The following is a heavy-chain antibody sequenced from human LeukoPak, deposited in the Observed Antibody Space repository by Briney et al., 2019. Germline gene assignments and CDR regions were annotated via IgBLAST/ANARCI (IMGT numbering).Heavy chain of an antibody. CDR3: ARGRNSVYYFNVVAPSYFDY. J-gene: IGHJ4*02. CDR2: INPNSGGT. D-gene: IGHD3-22*01. CDR1: GYTFTGYY. V-gene: IGHV1-2*06. Sequence: ASVKASCKASGYTFTGYYMHWVRQAPGQGLEWMGRINPNSGGTNYAQKFQGRVTMTRDTPINTAYMDLSRLRSDDTAVYYCARGRNSVYYFNVVAPSYFDYWGQGTLVTVSS.